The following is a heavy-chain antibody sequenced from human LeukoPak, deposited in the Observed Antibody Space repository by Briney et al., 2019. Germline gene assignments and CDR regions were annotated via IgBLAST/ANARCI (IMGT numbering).Heavy chain of an antibody. V-gene: IGHV1-69*13. J-gene: IGHJ5*02. CDR3: AREAITIFGVVRTQTTYGPHRFDP. CDR1: GGTFSSYA. Sequence: SVKVSCKASGGTFSSYAISWVRQAPGQGLGWMGGIIPIFGTANYAQKFQGRVTITADESTSTAYMELSSLRSDDTAVYYCAREAITIFGVVRTQTTYGPHRFDPWGQGTLVTVSS. D-gene: IGHD3-3*01. CDR2: IIPIFGTA.